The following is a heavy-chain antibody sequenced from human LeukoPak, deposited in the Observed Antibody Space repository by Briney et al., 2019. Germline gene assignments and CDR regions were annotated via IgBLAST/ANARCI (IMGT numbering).Heavy chain of an antibody. J-gene: IGHJ4*02. CDR2: INSDGSTT. CDR1: GFTFSSYW. D-gene: IGHD6-13*01. Sequence: GGSLRLSCAASGFTFSSYWMHWVRQGPGKGLVWVSRINSDGSTTSYADSVKGRFTISRDNADNTLYLQMNSLRAEDTAVYYCAKDLAAAGTLIDYWGQGTLVTVSS. V-gene: IGHV3-74*01. CDR3: AKDLAAAGTLIDY.